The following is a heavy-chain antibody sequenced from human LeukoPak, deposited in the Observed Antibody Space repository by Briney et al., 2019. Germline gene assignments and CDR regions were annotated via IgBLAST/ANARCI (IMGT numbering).Heavy chain of an antibody. D-gene: IGHD2-15*01. CDR3: ARLRDSVNWFDP. V-gene: IGHV1-69*13. J-gene: IGHJ5*02. CDR1: GGTFSSYA. CDR2: IIPIFGTA. Sequence: SVKVSCKASGGTFSSYAISWVRQAPGQGLEWMGGIIPIFGTANYAQKFQGRVTITADESTSTAYMELSSLRSEDTAVYYCARLRDSVNWFDPWGQGTLVTVSS.